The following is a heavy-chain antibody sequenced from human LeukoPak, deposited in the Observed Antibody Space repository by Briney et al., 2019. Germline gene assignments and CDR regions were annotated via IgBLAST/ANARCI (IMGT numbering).Heavy chain of an antibody. CDR3: AREGRFGELFDY. CDR1: GGSFSGYY. J-gene: IGHJ4*02. V-gene: IGHV4-34*01. D-gene: IGHD3-10*01. CDR2: INHSGST. Sequence: SETLSLTCAVYGGSFSGYYWSWIRQPPGKGLEWIGEINHSGSTNCNPSLMSRVTISVDTSKNQFSLKLSSVTAADTAVYYCAREGRFGELFDYWGQGTLVTVSS.